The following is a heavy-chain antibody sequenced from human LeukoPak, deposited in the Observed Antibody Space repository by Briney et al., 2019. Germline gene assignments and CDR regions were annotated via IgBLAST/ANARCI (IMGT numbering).Heavy chain of an antibody. D-gene: IGHD2-15*01. CDR3: ARGVKKYCSGGSCYWFDP. J-gene: IGHJ5*02. V-gene: IGHV1-8*01. Sequence: ASVKVSCKASGYTFTSYDINWVRQATGQGLEWMGWMNPNSGNTGYAQKFQGRVTMTRNTSISTAYMELRSLRSEDTAVYYCARGVKKYCSGGSCYWFDPWGQGTLVTVSS. CDR2: MNPNSGNT. CDR1: GYTFTSYD.